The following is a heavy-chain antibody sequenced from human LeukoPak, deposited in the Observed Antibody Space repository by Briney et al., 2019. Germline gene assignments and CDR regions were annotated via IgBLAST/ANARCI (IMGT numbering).Heavy chain of an antibody. CDR3: TRELVVGDLHVFGFDP. D-gene: IGHD3-10*02. V-gene: IGHV1-8*01. CDR1: GYTFSPYD. CDR2: MNPTSGNT. Sequence: SVKVSCKASGYTFSPYDINWVRQATGQGLEWMGWMNPTSGNTGYAQKFEGRVTMTRDTSTNTAYMELSRLRPEDTAVYYCTRELVVGDLHVFGFDPWGQGTLVTVSS. J-gene: IGHJ5*02.